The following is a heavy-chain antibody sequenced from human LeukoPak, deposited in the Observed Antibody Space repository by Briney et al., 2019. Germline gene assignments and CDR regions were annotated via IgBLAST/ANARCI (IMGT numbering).Heavy chain of an antibody. D-gene: IGHD1-26*01. CDR3: ASGGATITQRYFDL. V-gene: IGHV1-69*13. J-gene: IGHJ2*01. CDR1: GGTFSSYA. Sequence: ASVKVSCKASGGTFSSYAISWVRQAPGQGLEWMGGIIPIFGTANYAQKFQGRVTITADESTSTAYMELSSLRSEDTAVYYCASGGATITQRYFDLWGRGTLVTVSS. CDR2: IIPIFGTA.